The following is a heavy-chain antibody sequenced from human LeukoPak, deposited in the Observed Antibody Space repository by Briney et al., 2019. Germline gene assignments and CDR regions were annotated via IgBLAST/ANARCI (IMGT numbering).Heavy chain of an antibody. CDR2: ICYSGST. D-gene: IGHD1-26*01. J-gene: IGHJ4*02. V-gene: IGHV4-61*01. CDR3: ARGGSYFGN. Sequence: PSETLSLTCTVSGGSVNSGSYYWSWIRQPPGKGLEWIGYICYSGSTNHNPSLKSRVTISVDTSKNQFSLQLSSVTAADTAVYYCARGGSYFGNWGQGTLVTVSS. CDR1: GGSVNSGSYY.